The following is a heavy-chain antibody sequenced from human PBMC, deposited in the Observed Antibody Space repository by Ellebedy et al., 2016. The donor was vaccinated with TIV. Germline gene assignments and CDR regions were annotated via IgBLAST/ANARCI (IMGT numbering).Heavy chain of an antibody. V-gene: IGHV4-39*01. J-gene: IGHJ5*02. CDR3: ARTRNPNMRSSDCGGDCRYWFDP. Sequence: MPSETLSLTCTVSGGSISSSDYYWGWIRQPPGKGLEWIGTIYYSGSTDYNPSLKRRVTISVNTSKNQFSLKLSSVTAADTAVYYCARTRNPNMRSSDCGGDCRYWFDPWGQGTLVTVSS. CDR2: IYYSGST. CDR1: GGSISSSDYY. D-gene: IGHD2-21*02.